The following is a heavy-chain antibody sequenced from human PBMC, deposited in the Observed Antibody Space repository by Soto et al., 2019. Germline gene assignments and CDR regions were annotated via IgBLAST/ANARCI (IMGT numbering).Heavy chain of an antibody. Sequence: TSVKVSCKASGGTLRSYSISWVRQAPGQGLEWMGGIIPIFDITNYAQKVQGIVTIPGDEATSTAYRELASRGSTNRAVYYWGSPAGGGYSPNNPYSYAWDSWGKGTTVTV. V-gene: IGHV1-69*13. CDR3: GSPAGGGYSPNNPYSYAWDS. CDR2: IIPIFDIT. D-gene: IGHD3-10*01. J-gene: IGHJ6*04. CDR1: GGTLRSYS.